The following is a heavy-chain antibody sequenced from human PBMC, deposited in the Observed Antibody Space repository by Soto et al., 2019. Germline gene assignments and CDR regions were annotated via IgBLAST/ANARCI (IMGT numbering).Heavy chain of an antibody. D-gene: IGHD3-10*01. CDR2: IYPGDSDT. J-gene: IGHJ1*01. Sequence: GESLKISCKGSGYSFTSYWIGWVRQMPGKGLEWMGIIYPGDSDTRYSPSFQGQVTISADKSISTAYLQWSSLKASDTAMYYCARRYGSGSYFAEYFQHWGQGTLVTVSS. CDR1: GYSFTSYW. V-gene: IGHV5-51*01. CDR3: ARRYGSGSYFAEYFQH.